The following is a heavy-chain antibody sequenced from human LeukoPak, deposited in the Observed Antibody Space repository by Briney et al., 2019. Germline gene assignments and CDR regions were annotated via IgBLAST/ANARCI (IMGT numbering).Heavy chain of an antibody. D-gene: IGHD3-3*01. Sequence: GASVKVSCKASGYTFSNFGFMWVRQAPGQGLDWMGWISVYNGDTRYAQKFQGRVTMTTDTSTSTAYMELRSLTSDDTAVYYCARDGNQHYDFWSGNHYYYYGMDVWGQGTTVTVSS. J-gene: IGHJ6*02. CDR1: GYTFSNFG. CDR3: ARDGNQHYDFWSGNHYYYYGMDV. V-gene: IGHV1-18*01. CDR2: ISVYNGDT.